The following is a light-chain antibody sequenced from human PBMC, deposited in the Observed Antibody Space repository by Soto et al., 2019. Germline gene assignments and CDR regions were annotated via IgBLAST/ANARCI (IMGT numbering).Light chain of an antibody. J-gene: IGLJ1*01. Sequence: QSAVTQPACVSGSPGQSITISCTGTSSDVGGYNYVSWYQQHPGKAPKLMIYEVSNRPSGVSNRFSGSKSGNTASLTISGLQAEDEADYYCSSYTSSSTHYVFGTGTKLTVL. CDR1: SSDVGGYNY. CDR3: SSYTSSSTHYV. CDR2: EVS. V-gene: IGLV2-14*01.